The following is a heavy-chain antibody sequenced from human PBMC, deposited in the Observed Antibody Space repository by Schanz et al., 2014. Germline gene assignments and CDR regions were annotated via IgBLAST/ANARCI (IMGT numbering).Heavy chain of an antibody. J-gene: IGHJ4*02. CDR3: AKKVPAYNPFDS. CDR1: GFTFSSYS. Sequence: EVHLLDSGGGLVQPGGSLRLSCAASGFTFSSYSMNWVRQAPGKGLEWVSYVSRSTPDIYYADSVKGRFTMSRDNAKNSVFLQMNSLRDEDTAVYFCAKKVPAYNPFDSWGQGTRVTVSS. D-gene: IGHD1-1*01. CDR2: VSRSTPDI. V-gene: IGHV3-48*02.